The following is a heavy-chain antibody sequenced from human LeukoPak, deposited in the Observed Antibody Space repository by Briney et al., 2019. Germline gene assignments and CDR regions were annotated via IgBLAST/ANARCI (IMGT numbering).Heavy chain of an antibody. J-gene: IGHJ4*02. CDR2: ISYDGSNK. CDR1: GFTFSSYA. Sequence: GGSLRLSCAASGFTFSSYAMHWVRQAPGKGLEWVAVISYDGSNKYYADSVKGRFTISRDNSKNTLYLQMNSLRAEDTAVYYCARDKVSSTHFDCWGQGTLVTVSS. D-gene: IGHD6-19*01. V-gene: IGHV3-30-3*01. CDR3: ARDKVSSTHFDC.